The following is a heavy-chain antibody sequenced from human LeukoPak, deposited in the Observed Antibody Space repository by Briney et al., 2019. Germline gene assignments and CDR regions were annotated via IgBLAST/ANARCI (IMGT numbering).Heavy chain of an antibody. D-gene: IGHD6-6*01. Sequence: AGGSLRLSCAASGFTFSSYDMHWVRQATGKGLEWVSAIGTAGDTYYPGSVKGRFTISRENAKNSLYLQMNSLRAGDTAVYYCARGAQYSEYYYGMDVWGQGTTVTVSS. CDR3: ARGAQYSEYYYGMDV. CDR1: GFTFSSYD. CDR2: IGTAGDT. V-gene: IGHV3-13*01. J-gene: IGHJ6*02.